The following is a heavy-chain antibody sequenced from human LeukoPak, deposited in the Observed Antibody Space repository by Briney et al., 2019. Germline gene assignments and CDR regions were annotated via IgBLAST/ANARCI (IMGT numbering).Heavy chain of an antibody. D-gene: IGHD2-2*02. CDR2: IYYSGST. Sequence: SETLSLTCTVSGGSISSSTYYWAWIRQPPGKGLEWIGSIYYSGSTYYSPSLKSRVTISVDTSKNQFSLKLSSVTAADTAVYYSVRYCSSVSCYNYYGMDVWGQGTTVTASS. CDR1: GGSISSSTYY. J-gene: IGHJ6*02. V-gene: IGHV4-39*01. CDR3: VRYCSSVSCYNYYGMDV.